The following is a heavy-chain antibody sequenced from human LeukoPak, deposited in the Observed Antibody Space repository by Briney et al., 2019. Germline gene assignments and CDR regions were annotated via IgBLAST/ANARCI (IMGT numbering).Heavy chain of an antibody. CDR3: ARLNGDFDY. V-gene: IGHV3-7*01. J-gene: IGHJ4*02. Sequence: GGSLRLSCAASGFTFNSYWMSWVRQAPGKGLEWVANIKQDGSEKYYVDSVKGRFTISRDNAKNSLYLQMNSLRAEDTAVYYCARLNGDFDYWGQGTLVTVSS. CDR1: GFTFNSYW. D-gene: IGHD4-17*01. CDR2: IKQDGSEK.